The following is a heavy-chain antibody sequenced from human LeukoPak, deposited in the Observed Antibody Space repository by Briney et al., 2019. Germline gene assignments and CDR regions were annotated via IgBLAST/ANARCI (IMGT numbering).Heavy chain of an antibody. V-gene: IGHV4-59*08. J-gene: IGHJ4*02. Sequence: SEALSLTCTVSGGSISSYYWSWSRQPPGKGLEWIGYIYYSETTNYNPSLTSGVIISVDTSTNQFSRKLSSVTAADTAVEYCASYDTLTGYLYWGQGTLVTVSS. CDR3: ASYDTLTGYLY. CDR2: IYYSETT. D-gene: IGHD3-9*01. CDR1: GGSISSYY.